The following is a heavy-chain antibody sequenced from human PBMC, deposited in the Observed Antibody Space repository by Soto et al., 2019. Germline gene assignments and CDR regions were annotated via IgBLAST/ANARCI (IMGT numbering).Heavy chain of an antibody. J-gene: IGHJ4*02. V-gene: IGHV4-59*01. CDR2: IYYSGST. Sequence: SETLSLTCTVSGGSISSYYWSWIRQPPGKGLEWIGYIYYSGSTNYNPSLKSRVTISVDTSKNQFSLELSSVTAADTAVYYCARYYDYIWGSYTLDYWGQGTLVTVSS. CDR3: ARYYDYIWGSYTLDY. D-gene: IGHD3-16*01. CDR1: GGSISSYY.